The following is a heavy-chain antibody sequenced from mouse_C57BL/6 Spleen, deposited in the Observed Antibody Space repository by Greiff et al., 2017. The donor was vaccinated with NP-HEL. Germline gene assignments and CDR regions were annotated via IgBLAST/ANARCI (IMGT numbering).Heavy chain of an antibody. V-gene: IGHV1-9*01. J-gene: IGHJ3*01. D-gene: IGHD3-2*02. CDR2: ILPGSGST. CDR1: GYTFTGYW. CDR3: ARDSSGPSWFAY. Sequence: VQVVESGAELMKPGASVKLSCKATGYTFTGYWIEWVKQRPGHGLEWIGEILPGSGSTNYNEKFKGKATLTADKSSSTAYMQLSSLTSEDSAVYFCARDSSGPSWFAYWGQGTLVTVSA.